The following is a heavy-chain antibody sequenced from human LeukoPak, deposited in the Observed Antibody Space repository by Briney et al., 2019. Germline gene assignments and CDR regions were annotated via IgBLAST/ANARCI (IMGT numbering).Heavy chain of an antibody. CDR2: IVVGSGNT. V-gene: IGHV1-58*01. CDR3: AALGGNPFDFDY. J-gene: IGHJ4*02. Sequence: SVKVSCKASGFTFTSSAVQWVRQARGQRLEWIGWIVVGSGNTNYAQKFQERVTITRDMSTSTAYMELSSLRSEDTAAYYCAALGGNPFDFDYWGQGTLVTVSS. D-gene: IGHD4-23*01. CDR1: GFTFTSSA.